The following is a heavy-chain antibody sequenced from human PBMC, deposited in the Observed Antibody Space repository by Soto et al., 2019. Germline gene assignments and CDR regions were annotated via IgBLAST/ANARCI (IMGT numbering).Heavy chain of an antibody. J-gene: IGHJ6*02. CDR2: IIPIFGTA. CDR1: GGTFSSYA. CDR3: ARAALGTYYGMDG. D-gene: IGHD3-16*01. V-gene: IGHV1-69*01. Sequence: QVQLVQSGAEVKKPGSSVKVACNASGGTFSSYAISWVRQATGQGLEWMGGIIPIFGTANYAQNFQGRVTITADESTSTAYMERSSLRSEDTAVYYCARAALGTYYGMDGWGQGNTCTVAS.